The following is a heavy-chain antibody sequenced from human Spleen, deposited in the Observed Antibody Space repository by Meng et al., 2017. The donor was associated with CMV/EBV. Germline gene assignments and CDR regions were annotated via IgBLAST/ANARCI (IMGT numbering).Heavy chain of an antibody. D-gene: IGHD6-6*01. CDR2: IYSGGSST. CDR3: ARDGVSLYSSSLDI. V-gene: IGHV3-23*03. CDR1: GFTFSSYA. Sequence: GESLKISCAASGFTFSSYAMSWVRQAPGKGLEWVSVIYSGGSSTYYADSVKGRFTISRDNSKDTLFLQMNRLRTEDTGVYFCARDGVSLYSSSLDIWGQGTMVTVSS. J-gene: IGHJ3*02.